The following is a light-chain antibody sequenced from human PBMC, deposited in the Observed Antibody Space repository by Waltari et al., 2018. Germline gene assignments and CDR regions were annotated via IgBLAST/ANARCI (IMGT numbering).Light chain of an antibody. Sequence: DIQMTQSPSSVSASVGNRVTITCRASQGIGNWLAWYQQKPGKAPRLLIYTASSLRAGVPSRFSGSRSGTDFTLTISSLQPEDCAIYYCLQSHSFSWTFGRGTRVDIK. V-gene: IGKV1-12*01. CDR1: QGIGNW. CDR2: TAS. CDR3: LQSHSFSWT. J-gene: IGKJ1*01.